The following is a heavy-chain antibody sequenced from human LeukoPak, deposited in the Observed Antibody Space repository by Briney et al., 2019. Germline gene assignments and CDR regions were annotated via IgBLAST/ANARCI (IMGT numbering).Heavy chain of an antibody. CDR2: ISSSSSYI. V-gene: IGHV3-21*01. Sequence: PGGSLRLSCAASGFAFSSHSMNWVRQAPGKGLEWVSSISSSSSYIYYADSVTGRFTISRDNAKNSLYLQMNSLRAEDTAVYYCARSGRYFALGVWGKGTTVTVSS. CDR3: ARSGRYFALGV. CDR1: GFAFSSHS. D-gene: IGHD3-9*01. J-gene: IGHJ6*04.